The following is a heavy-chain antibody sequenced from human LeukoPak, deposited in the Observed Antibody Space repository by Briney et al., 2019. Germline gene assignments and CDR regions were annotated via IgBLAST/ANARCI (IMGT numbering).Heavy chain of an antibody. Sequence: ETLSLTCTVSGGSITGSHWSWLRQSAGKGLEWIGRIYSSGTTNYNPSLKSRVTMSLDTSKNQFSLRLSSMTAADTAVYYCARGAYSFDYWGQGTLVTVSS. CDR1: GGSITGSH. J-gene: IGHJ4*02. CDR2: IYSSGTT. V-gene: IGHV4-4*07. CDR3: ARGAYSFDY.